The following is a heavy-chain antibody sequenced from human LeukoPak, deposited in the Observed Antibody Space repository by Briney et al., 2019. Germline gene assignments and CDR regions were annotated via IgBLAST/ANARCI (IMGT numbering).Heavy chain of an antibody. CDR2: INHSGST. J-gene: IGHJ4*02. Sequence: SETLSLTCAVYGGSFSGYYWSWIRQPPGKGLEWIGEINHSGSTNYNPSLKSRVTISVDTSKNQFSLKLSSVTAADTAVYYCARGRGIAARRFPFDYWGQGTLVTVST. CDR1: GGSFSGYY. V-gene: IGHV4-34*01. D-gene: IGHD6-6*01. CDR3: ARGRGIAARRFPFDY.